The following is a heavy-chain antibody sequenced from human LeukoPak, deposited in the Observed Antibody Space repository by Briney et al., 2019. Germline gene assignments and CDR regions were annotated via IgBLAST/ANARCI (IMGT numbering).Heavy chain of an antibody. D-gene: IGHD6-19*01. Sequence: ASVKVSCKASGYTFTSYDINWVRQATGQGLEWMGWMNPNSGNTGYARKFQGRVTMTRNTSISTAYMELSSLRSEDTAVYYCASGQPSIAVAGTRGYWGQGTLVTVSS. CDR1: GYTFTSYD. V-gene: IGHV1-8*01. J-gene: IGHJ4*02. CDR3: ASGQPSIAVAGTRGY. CDR2: MNPNSGNT.